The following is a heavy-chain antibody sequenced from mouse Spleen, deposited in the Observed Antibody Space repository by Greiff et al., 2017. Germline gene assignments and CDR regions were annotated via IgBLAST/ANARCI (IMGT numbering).Heavy chain of an antibody. J-gene: IGHJ4*01. CDR1: GYSITSCYF. V-gene: IGHV3-6*01. CDR3: ERGGKDAMDY. Sequence: DVKLQESGPGLVKPSQSLSLTCSVTGYSITSCYFWNWNRQSPGNLLGWRGYISYDGSNNYNQCLKNRITFTRDTSKNPFFLKLNSVTTEDTATYYCERGGKDAMDYWGQGTSVTVSS. CDR2: ISYDGSN.